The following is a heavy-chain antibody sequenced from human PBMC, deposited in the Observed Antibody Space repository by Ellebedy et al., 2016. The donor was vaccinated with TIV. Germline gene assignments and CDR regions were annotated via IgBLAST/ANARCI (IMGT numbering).Heavy chain of an antibody. D-gene: IGHD5-18*01. V-gene: IGHV3-30-3*01. CDR1: GFTFSSYA. CDR3: ARYGYSYGWLEGYYYYGMDV. J-gene: IGHJ6*02. Sequence: PGGSLRLSCAASGFTFSSYAMHWVRQAPGKGLEWVAVISYDGSNKYYADSVKGRFTISRDNSKNTLYLQMNSLRAEDTAVYYCARYGYSYGWLEGYYYYGMDVWGQGTTVTVSS. CDR2: ISYDGSNK.